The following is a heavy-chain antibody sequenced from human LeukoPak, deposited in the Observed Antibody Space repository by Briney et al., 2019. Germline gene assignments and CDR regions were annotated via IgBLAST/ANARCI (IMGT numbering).Heavy chain of an antibody. CDR2: IKQDGSEK. D-gene: IGHD6-19*01. CDR3: ARRGRDKARLGFYYYYMDV. Sequence: GGSLRLSCAASGFTFSSYWMSWVRQAPGKGLEWVANIKQDGSEKYYVDSVKGRFTISRDNAKNSLYLQMNSLRAEDTAVYYCARRGRDKARLGFYYYYMDVWGKGTTVTVSS. CDR1: GFTFSSYW. J-gene: IGHJ6*03. V-gene: IGHV3-7*01.